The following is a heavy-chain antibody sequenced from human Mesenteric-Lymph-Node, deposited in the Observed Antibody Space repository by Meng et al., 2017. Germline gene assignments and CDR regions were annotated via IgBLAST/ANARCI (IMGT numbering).Heavy chain of an antibody. CDR3: AKEKTSGSGLDFDY. J-gene: IGHJ4*02. Sequence: GGSLRLSCAASGFTFSNYAMNWVRQAPGKGLDWVSTISGSGGNTYYADSVKGRFTISRDNSKNTLYLQMNSLRAEDTAVYYCAKEKTSGSGLDFDYWGPGTLVTVSS. CDR2: ISGSGGNT. CDR1: GFTFSNYA. V-gene: IGHV3-23*01. D-gene: IGHD3-10*01.